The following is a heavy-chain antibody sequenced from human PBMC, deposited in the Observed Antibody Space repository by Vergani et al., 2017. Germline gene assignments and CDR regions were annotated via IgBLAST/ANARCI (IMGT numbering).Heavy chain of an antibody. CDR3: AVRAIDAFDI. J-gene: IGHJ3*02. CDR1: GYSFTSYW. Sequence: EVQLLESGGGLVQPGGSLKISCKGSGYSFTSYWIGWVRRMPGKGLEWMGIIYPGDSDTRYSPSFQGQVTISADKSISTAYLQWSSLKASDTAMYYCAVRAIDAFDIWGQGTMVTVSS. V-gene: IGHV5-51*01. D-gene: IGHD2-2*01. CDR2: IYPGDSDT.